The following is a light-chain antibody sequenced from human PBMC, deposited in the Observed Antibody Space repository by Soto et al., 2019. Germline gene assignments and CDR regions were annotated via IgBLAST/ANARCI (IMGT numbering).Light chain of an antibody. CDR2: DAS. V-gene: IGKV3-15*01. Sequence: EIVMTQSPATLSVSPGERATLSCRARENVYGNVAWYQQKPGQAPSLLIYDASTRATDIPARFSGSGSGTEFTLTISSLQSADCAIYFCQHGRSFGQGTKVEIK. CDR3: QHGRS. J-gene: IGKJ1*01. CDR1: ENVYGN.